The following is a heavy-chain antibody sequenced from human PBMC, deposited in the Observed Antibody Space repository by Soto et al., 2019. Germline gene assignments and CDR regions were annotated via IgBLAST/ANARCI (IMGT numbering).Heavy chain of an antibody. CDR1: DRVYIGCY. J-gene: IGHJ5*02. Sequence: PSETKSHTCADYDRVYIGCYWSWIRKNPGKGLEWIGEINHSGSTNYNPSLKSRVTISVDTSKNQFSLKLSSVTAADTAVYYCARVLRYFAGNWFDPWGQGTLVTVSS. CDR3: ARVLRYFAGNWFDP. CDR2: INHSGST. V-gene: IGHV4-34*01. D-gene: IGHD3-9*01.